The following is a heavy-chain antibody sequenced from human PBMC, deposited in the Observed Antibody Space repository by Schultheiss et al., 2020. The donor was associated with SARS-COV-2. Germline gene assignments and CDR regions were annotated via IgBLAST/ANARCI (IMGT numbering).Heavy chain of an antibody. D-gene: IGHD2-21*01. CDR2: INPDGSST. Sequence: GGSLRLSCAASGFTFSSYWMHWVRQAPGKGLVWVSRINPDGSSTSYADSVKGRFTISRDNSKTTLYLQMNSLRAEDTAVYYCATHVAYPTGVDYWGQGTLVTVSS. V-gene: IGHV3-74*01. CDR3: ATHVAYPTGVDY. J-gene: IGHJ4*02. CDR1: GFTFSSYW.